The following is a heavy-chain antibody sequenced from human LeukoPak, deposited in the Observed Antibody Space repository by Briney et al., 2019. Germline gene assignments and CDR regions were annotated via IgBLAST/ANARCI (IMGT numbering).Heavy chain of an antibody. CDR1: GYTFTSYY. D-gene: IGHD2-2*01. V-gene: IGHV1-46*01. CDR2: INTSGGST. Sequence: ASVKVSCKASGYTFTSYYMHWVRQAPGQGLEWMGIINTSGGSTRYAQKFQGRVTMTRDTSTRTVYMELSSLRSEDTAVYYCARGGRGYCSSTSCGGGYYYMDVWGKGTTVTVSS. J-gene: IGHJ6*03. CDR3: ARGGRGYCSSTSCGGGYYYMDV.